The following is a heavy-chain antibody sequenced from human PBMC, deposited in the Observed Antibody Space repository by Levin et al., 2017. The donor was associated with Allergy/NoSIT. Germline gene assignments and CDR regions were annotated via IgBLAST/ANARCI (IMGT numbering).Heavy chain of an antibody. V-gene: IGHV1-2*02. CDR1: GYTFTGYY. J-gene: IGHJ6*02. CDR2: INPNSGGT. Sequence: GASVKVSCKASGYTFTGYYMHWVRQAPGQGLEWMGWINPNSGGTNYAQKFQGRVTMTRDTSISTAYMELSRLRSDDTAVYYCARAHSGYYFYYYGMDVWGQGTTVTVSS. CDR3: ARAHSGYYFYYYGMDV. D-gene: IGHD3-22*01.